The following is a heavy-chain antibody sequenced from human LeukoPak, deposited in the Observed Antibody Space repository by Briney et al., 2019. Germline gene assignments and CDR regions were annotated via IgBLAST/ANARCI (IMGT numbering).Heavy chain of an antibody. CDR2: ISGSGGST. J-gene: IGHJ5*02. CDR1: GFTFSSYA. D-gene: IGHD5-18*01. CDR3: AKDRRSYGRTRIA. V-gene: IGHV3-23*01. Sequence: PGGSLRLSCAASGFTFSSYAMSWVRQAPGKGLEWVSAISGSGGSTYYADSVKGRFTISKDNSKNTLYLQMNSLRAEDTAVYYCAKDRRSYGRTRIAWGQRTLVTVSS.